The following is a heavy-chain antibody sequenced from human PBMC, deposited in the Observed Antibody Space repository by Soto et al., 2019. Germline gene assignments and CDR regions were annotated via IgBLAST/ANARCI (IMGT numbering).Heavy chain of an antibody. D-gene: IGHD3-10*01. Sequence: GESLKISCKGSGYSFTSYWIGWVRQMPGKGLEWMGIIYPGDSDTRYSPSFQGQVTISADKSISTAYLQWSSLKASDTAMYYCARLISAYYYGPLPGSDSYYYMDVWGKGTTVTVSS. J-gene: IGHJ6*03. CDR3: ARLISAYYYGPLPGSDSYYYMDV. CDR1: GYSFTSYW. CDR2: IYPGDSDT. V-gene: IGHV5-51*01.